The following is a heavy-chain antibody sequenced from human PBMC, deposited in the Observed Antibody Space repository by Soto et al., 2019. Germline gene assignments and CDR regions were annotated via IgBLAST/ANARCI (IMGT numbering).Heavy chain of an antibody. D-gene: IGHD5-12*01. Sequence: GGSLRLSCAASGFTFSSYSMNWVRQAPGKGLEWVSSISSSSSYIYYADSVRGRFTISRDNAKNSLYLQMNSLRAEDTAVYYCARDNSGWNSYYFDYWGQGTLVTVSS. J-gene: IGHJ4*02. CDR1: GFTFSSYS. CDR2: ISSSSSYI. CDR3: ARDNSGWNSYYFDY. V-gene: IGHV3-21*01.